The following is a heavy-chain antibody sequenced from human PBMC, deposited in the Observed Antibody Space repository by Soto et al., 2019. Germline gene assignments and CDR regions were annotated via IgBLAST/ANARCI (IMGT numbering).Heavy chain of an antibody. CDR3: ASTPALYYDFWSGYSGFDP. CDR2: IYYSGST. J-gene: IGHJ5*02. CDR1: GGSISSYY. V-gene: IGHV4-59*01. Sequence: SETLSLTCTVSGGSISSYYWSWIRQPPGKGLEWIGYIYYSGSTNYNPSLKSRVTISVDTSKNQFSLKLSSVTAADTAVYYCASTPALYYDFWSGYSGFDPWGQGTLVTVSS. D-gene: IGHD3-3*01.